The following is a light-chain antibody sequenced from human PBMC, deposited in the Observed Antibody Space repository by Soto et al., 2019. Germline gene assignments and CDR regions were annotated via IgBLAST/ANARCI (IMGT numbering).Light chain of an antibody. CDR1: SSDVGSYNL. V-gene: IGLV2-23*02. J-gene: IGLJ2*01. CDR3: CSYAGGVV. CDR2: EVT. Sequence: QSALTQPASVSGSPGQSITISCTGTSSDVGSYNLVSWYQQHPDKAPKLMIYEVTKRPSGVSDRFSGSKSGNTASLTISGLQAEDEADYFCCSYAGGVVFGGGTKLTVL.